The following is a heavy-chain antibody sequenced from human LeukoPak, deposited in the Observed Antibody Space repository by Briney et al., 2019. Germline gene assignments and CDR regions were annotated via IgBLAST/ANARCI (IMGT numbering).Heavy chain of an antibody. CDR3: ARGNYDFPAPYHYYYYYMDV. V-gene: IGHV3-30*01. CDR2: ISYDVSNK. D-gene: IGHD3-3*01. Sequence: QAGGSLRLSCAASGFTFSSYAMHWVRQAPGKGLEWVAVISYDVSNKYYADSVKGRFTISRDNSKNTLYLQMNSLRAEDTAVYYCARGNYDFPAPYHYYYYYMDVWGKGTTVTVSS. J-gene: IGHJ6*03. CDR1: GFTFSSYA.